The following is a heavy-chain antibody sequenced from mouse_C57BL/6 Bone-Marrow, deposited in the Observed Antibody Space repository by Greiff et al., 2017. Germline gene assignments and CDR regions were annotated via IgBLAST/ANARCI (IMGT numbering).Heavy chain of an antibody. V-gene: IGHV1-69*01. CDR3: SKAKPLLLRGFDY. Sequence: VPLPPPGASLFMPLASVKLSCKASGYTFTSYWMHWVKQRPGQGLEWIGEIDPSDSYTNYNQKFKGKSTLTVDKSSSTAYMQLSSLTSEDSAVYYCSKAKPLLLRGFDYWGQGTTLTVSA. J-gene: IGHJ2*01. CDR1: GYTFTSYW. D-gene: IGHD1-1*01. CDR2: IDPSDSYT.